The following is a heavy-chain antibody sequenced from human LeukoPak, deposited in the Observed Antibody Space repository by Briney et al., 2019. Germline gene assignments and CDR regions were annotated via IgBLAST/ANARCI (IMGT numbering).Heavy chain of an antibody. CDR3: ARDRLVYYGSGDGYFDY. J-gene: IGHJ4*02. V-gene: IGHV3-33*08. CDR2: IWYDGSNK. D-gene: IGHD3-10*01. Sequence: GGSLRLSCAASGFTFSSYSLNWVRQAPGKGLEWVAVIWYDGSNKYYADSVKGRFTISRDNSKNTLYLQMNSLRAEDTAVYYCARDRLVYYGSGDGYFDYWGQGTLVTVSS. CDR1: GFTFSSYS.